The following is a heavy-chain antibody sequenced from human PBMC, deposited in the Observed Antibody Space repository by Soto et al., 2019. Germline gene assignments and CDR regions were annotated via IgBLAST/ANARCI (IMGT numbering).Heavy chain of an antibody. D-gene: IGHD3-3*01. CDR3: ARGAALITIFGVVTEPTFDY. CDR1: GYTFTSYG. V-gene: IGHV1-3*01. J-gene: IGHJ4*02. Sequence: QVQLVQSGAEVKKPGASVKVSCKASGYTFTSYGMHWVRQAPGQRLEWMGWINAGNGNTKSSQKFQGRVTITRDTTASTAYMELSSLRSEDTAVYYCARGAALITIFGVVTEPTFDYWGQGTLVTV. CDR2: INAGNGNT.